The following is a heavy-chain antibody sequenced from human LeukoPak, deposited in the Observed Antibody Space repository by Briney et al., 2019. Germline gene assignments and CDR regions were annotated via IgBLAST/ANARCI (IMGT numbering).Heavy chain of an antibody. CDR1: GFIVSSNY. Sequence: GGSLRLSCAASGFIVSSNYMSWVRQAPGKGLEWVSVIYSGGSTYYADSVKGRFTISRDNSKNTLYLQMNSLRAEDTAVYYCARGVETAPGDYWGQGTLVTVSS. D-gene: IGHD2-2*01. J-gene: IGHJ4*02. CDR3: ARGVETAPGDY. CDR2: IYSGGST. V-gene: IGHV3-53*01.